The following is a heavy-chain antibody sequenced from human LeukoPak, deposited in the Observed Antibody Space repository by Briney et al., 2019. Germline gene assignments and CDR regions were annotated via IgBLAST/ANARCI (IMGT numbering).Heavy chain of an antibody. CDR1: GGSISSGGYS. J-gene: IGHJ6*02. D-gene: IGHD6-13*01. CDR2: IYHSGST. Sequence: SETLSLTCTVSGGSISSGGYSWSWIRQPPGKGLEWIGYIYHSGSTYYNPSLKSRVTISVDRSKNQFSLKLSSVTAADTAVYYCARVGGYSSSWGYYYYGMDVWGQGTTVTVSS. CDR3: ARVGGYSSSWGYYYYGMDV. V-gene: IGHV4-30-2*01.